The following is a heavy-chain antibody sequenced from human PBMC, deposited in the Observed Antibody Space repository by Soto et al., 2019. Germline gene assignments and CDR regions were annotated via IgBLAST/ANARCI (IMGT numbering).Heavy chain of an antibody. V-gene: IGHV4-61*01. CDR1: GGSVSNDNFY. CDR3: PRGLNMGQLPSHFDH. D-gene: IGHD3-16*01. J-gene: IGHJ5*02. CDR2: VRSSGIT. Sequence: SETLSLTCTVSGGSVSNDNFYWSWIRQPPGKGLEWIGYVRSSGITNYNPSLKRRVTISVDTSRNQFSLRLSSVTAADTAVYYCPRGLNMGQLPSHFDHWGQGTLVTVS.